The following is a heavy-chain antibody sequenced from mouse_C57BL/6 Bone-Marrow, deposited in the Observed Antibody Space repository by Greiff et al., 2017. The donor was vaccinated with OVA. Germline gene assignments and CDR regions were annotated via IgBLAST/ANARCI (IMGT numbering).Heavy chain of an antibody. CDR2: INPGSGGT. CDR3: AREKDPSWFAY. CDR1: GYAFTNYL. J-gene: IGHJ3*01. Sequence: VQLKQSGAELVRPGTSVKVSCKASGYAFTNYLIEWVKQRPGQGLEWIGVINPGSGGTNYNEKFKGKATLTADKSSSTAYMQLSSLTSEDSAVYFCAREKDPSWFAYWGQGTLVTVSA. V-gene: IGHV1-54*01.